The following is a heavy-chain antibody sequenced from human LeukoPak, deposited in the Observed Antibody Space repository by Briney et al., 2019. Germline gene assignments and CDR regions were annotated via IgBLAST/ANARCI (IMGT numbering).Heavy chain of an antibody. J-gene: IGHJ4*02. Sequence: SETLSLTCAVYGGSFSGYYWSWIRQPPGKGLEWIGEINHSGSTNYNPSLKSRVTISVDTSKNQFSLKLSSVTAADTAVYYCARRRPYCSGGSCYLDYWDQGTLVTVSS. CDR1: GGSFSGYY. D-gene: IGHD2-15*01. CDR2: INHSGST. CDR3: ARRRPYCSGGSCYLDY. V-gene: IGHV4-34*01.